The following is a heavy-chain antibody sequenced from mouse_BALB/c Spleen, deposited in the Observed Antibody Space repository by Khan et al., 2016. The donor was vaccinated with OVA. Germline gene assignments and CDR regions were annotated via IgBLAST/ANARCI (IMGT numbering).Heavy chain of an antibody. CDR1: GFTFSSYG. D-gene: IGHD1-1*01. V-gene: IGHV5-17*02. CDR3: ATSYYYGYYFDY. CDR2: ISGDSSTT. J-gene: IGHJ2*01. Sequence: EVQLVESGGGLVQPGGSRKLSCAASGFTFSSYGMHWVRQAPEKGLEWVAYISGDSSTTYYTDTVKGRFTISRDNPKNTLSLQMTSLTSEDTAMYYCATSYYYGYYFDYWGPGTTLTVSS.